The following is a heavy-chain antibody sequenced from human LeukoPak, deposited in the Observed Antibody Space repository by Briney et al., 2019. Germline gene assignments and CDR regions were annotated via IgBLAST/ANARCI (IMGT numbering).Heavy chain of an antibody. D-gene: IGHD1-26*01. CDR1: GFTVSSNY. Sequence: GGSLRLSCAASGFTVSSNYMSWVRQAPGKGLEWVSVIYSGGSTYYADSVKGRFTISRDNSKNTLYLQMNSLRAEDTAVYYCAKVAGGSYSPYYYYMDVWGKGTTVTVSS. CDR3: AKVAGGSYSPYYYYMDV. V-gene: IGHV3-53*05. J-gene: IGHJ6*03. CDR2: IYSGGST.